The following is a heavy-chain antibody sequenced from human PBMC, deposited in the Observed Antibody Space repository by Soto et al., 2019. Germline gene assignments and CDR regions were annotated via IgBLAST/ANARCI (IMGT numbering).Heavy chain of an antibody. D-gene: IGHD5-18*01. CDR2: INPNSGGT. CDR1: GYTFTGYY. V-gene: IGHV1-2*04. Sequence: ASVKVSCKASGYTFTGYYMHWVRQAPGQGLEWMGWINPNSGGTNYAQKFQGWVTMTRDTSISTAYMELSRLRSDDTAVYYCARAVDTAMAPWYYYYGMDVWGQGTTVTVSS. CDR3: ARAVDTAMAPWYYYYGMDV. J-gene: IGHJ6*02.